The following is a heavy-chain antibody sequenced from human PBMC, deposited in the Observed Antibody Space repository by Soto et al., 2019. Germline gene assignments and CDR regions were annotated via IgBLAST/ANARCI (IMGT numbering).Heavy chain of an antibody. J-gene: IGHJ4*02. CDR3: ARDRSRGYGRFDY. CDR2: IYYGGST. D-gene: IGHD5-12*01. CDR1: GDSISSGTYY. Sequence: ASETLCLTCTVSGDSISSGTYYWSWIRQHPGKGLEWIGYIYYGGSTYNNPSLKGRPTISVDTSKNQFSLKVTSVTAADTAVYFCARDRSRGYGRFDYWGQGTLVTVSS. V-gene: IGHV4-31*03.